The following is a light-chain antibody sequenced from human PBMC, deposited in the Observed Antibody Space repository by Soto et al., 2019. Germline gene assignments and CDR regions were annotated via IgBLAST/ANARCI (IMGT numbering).Light chain of an antibody. CDR1: ETVRTD. CDR2: GAS. V-gene: IGKV3-15*01. Sequence: IVMTQSPATLSVSPGERVTLSCRARETVRTDLAWFQQKPGQTPRLLIFGASTRDTGIPTRFTGSGSETEFFITIGSLQSEDLAVYYRRQYFNWPPYTFGQGTKLETK. J-gene: IGKJ2*01. CDR3: RQYFNWPPYT.